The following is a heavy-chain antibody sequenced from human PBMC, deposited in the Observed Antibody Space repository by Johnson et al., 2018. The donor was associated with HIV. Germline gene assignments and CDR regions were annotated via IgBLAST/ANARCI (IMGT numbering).Heavy chain of an antibody. CDR3: AREGALGAYDAFDI. CDR1: GFTVSSNY. D-gene: IGHD3-10*01. V-gene: IGHV3-66*01. CDR2: IYSCGST. J-gene: IGHJ3*02. Sequence: VQLVESGGGLVKPGGSLRLSCAASGFTVSSNYMSWVRQAPGKGLEWVSVIYSCGSTYYADSVKGRFTISRDNSKNTLYFQLNSLRAEDTAVYYCAREGALGAYDAFDIWGQGTMVTVSS.